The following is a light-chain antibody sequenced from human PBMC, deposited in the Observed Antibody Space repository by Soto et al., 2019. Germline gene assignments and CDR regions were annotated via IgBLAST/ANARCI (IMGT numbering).Light chain of an antibody. Sequence: DIQITHSASSPSASVLYRATITCQASQNINNYLNWYQQKPGRAPKLLIYDASNLESGVPSRFRGSGSGTDFTFTISRLQPEDIATYYCQQYENLPTFGQGTRLEIK. V-gene: IGKV1-33*01. J-gene: IGKJ5*01. CDR2: DAS. CDR3: QQYENLPT. CDR1: QNINNY.